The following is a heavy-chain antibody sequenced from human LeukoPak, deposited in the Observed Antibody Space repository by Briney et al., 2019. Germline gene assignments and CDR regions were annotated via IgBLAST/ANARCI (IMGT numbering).Heavy chain of an antibody. J-gene: IGHJ4*02. CDR3: ARADYDDYYFDY. CDR1: GYTFTVYY. D-gene: IGHD4-17*01. Sequence: ASVTVSFTSSGYTFTVYYLHWVRQAPGQGLEWMGWINPNSGATNYAQKFQGRVTVTRDTSISTAYMELSRLRSDDTAVYYCARADYDDYYFDYWGQGTLVTVSS. V-gene: IGHV1-2*02. CDR2: INPNSGAT.